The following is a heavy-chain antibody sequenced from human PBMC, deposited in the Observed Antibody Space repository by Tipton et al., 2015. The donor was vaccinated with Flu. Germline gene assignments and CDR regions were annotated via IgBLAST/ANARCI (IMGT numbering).Heavy chain of an antibody. CDR2: ISSSGSTI. D-gene: IGHD3-10*01. Sequence: SLRLSCAASGFTLSEYYMSWIRQAPGKGLEWVSYISSSGSTIYYADSVKGRFTDSRDNAKNSLFLQLNSLRAEDTAVYYCASVPGSYPSVYWGLGTLVTVSS. CDR3: ASVPGSYPSVY. CDR1: GFTLSEYY. J-gene: IGHJ4*01. V-gene: IGHV3-11*01.